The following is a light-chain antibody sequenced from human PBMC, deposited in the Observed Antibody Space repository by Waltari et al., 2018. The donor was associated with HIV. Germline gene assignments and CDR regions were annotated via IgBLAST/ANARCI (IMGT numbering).Light chain of an antibody. V-gene: IGKV4-1*01. CDR1: PTVLYSSNNKND. CDR2: WAS. J-gene: IGKJ2*01. Sequence: DIVMTQSPDYLAAYLGESATITCKSTPTVLYSSNNKNDLTWYQQRPGQPPKVVIYWASTRESGVPDRFSGSGSGTDFTLTINSLQAEDVAVYYCQQYYSLPYTFGRGTKLEIK. CDR3: QQYYSLPYT.